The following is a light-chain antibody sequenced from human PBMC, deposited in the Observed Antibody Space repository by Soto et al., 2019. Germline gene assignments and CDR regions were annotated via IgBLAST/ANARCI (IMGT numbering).Light chain of an antibody. CDR2: GAS. Sequence: EIVLTQSPGTLSLSPGERATLSCRASQSVSNSYLAWYQQKTGQPPSLLIYGASSRATGTPDRFSGSGSGTDFTLTISRLEPEDFAVYYCQQYGSAPWTFGQGTMLEIK. V-gene: IGKV3-20*01. CDR1: QSVSNSY. J-gene: IGKJ2*02. CDR3: QQYGSAPWT.